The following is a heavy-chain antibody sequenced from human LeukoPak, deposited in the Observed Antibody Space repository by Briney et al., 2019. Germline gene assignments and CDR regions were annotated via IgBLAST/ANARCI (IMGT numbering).Heavy chain of an antibody. V-gene: IGHV1-58*01. CDR1: GFTFTSSA. D-gene: IGHD5-18*01. J-gene: IGHJ4*02. Sequence: GTSVKVSCKASGFTFTSSAVLWVRQARGQRLEWIGWIVVGSGNTNYAQKFQERVTITRDMSTSTAYMELSSLRSEDTAVYYCAAAHSYELPDYWGQGTLVTVSS. CDR2: IVVGSGNT. CDR3: AAAHSYELPDY.